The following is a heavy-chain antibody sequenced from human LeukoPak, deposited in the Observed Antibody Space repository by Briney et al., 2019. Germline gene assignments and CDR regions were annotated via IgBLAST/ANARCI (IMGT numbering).Heavy chain of an antibody. CDR1: GGSFSGYY. CDR2: INHSGST. J-gene: IGHJ4*02. D-gene: IGHD5-24*01. CDR3: ARDLGWLQLRTIIGY. Sequence: SETLSLTCAVYGGSFSGYYWSWIRQPPGKGLEWIGEINHSGSTNYNPSLKSRVTISVDTSKNQFSLKLSSVTAADTAVYYCARDLGWLQLRTIIGYWGQGTLVTVSS. V-gene: IGHV4-34*01.